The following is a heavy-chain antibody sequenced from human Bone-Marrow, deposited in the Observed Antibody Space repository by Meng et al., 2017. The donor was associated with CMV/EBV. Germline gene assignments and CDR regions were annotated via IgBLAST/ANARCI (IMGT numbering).Heavy chain of an antibody. CDR1: GGSFSVYY. V-gene: IGHV4-34*01. CDR2: INHSGST. J-gene: IGHJ5*02. CDR3: AGVFRRAAILVNWFDP. Sequence: SETLSLTCAVYGGSFSVYYWSWIRQPPGKGLEWIGEINHSGSTNYNPSLKSRVTISVDTSKNQFSLKLSSVTAADTAVYYCAGVFRRAAILVNWFDPWGQGTLVTVSS. D-gene: IGHD2-2*02.